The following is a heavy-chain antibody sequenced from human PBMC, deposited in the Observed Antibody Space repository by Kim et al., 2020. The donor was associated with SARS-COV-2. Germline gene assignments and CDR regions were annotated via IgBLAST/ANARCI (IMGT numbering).Heavy chain of an antibody. D-gene: IGHD3-10*01. J-gene: IGHJ6*02. Sequence: GGSLRLSCAASGFTFSSYAMHRVRQAPGKGLEWVAVISYDGSNKYYADSVKGRFTISRDNSKNTLYLQMNSLRAEDTAVYYCARAKLRFGELLVPGPSTAYYYYGMDVWGQGTTVTVSS. V-gene: IGHV3-30*04. CDR3: ARAKLRFGELLVPGPSTAYYYYGMDV. CDR2: ISYDGSNK. CDR1: GFTFSSYA.